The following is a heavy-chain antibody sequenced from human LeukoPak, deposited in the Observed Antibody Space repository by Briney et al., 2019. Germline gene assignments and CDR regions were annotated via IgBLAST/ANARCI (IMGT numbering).Heavy chain of an antibody. V-gene: IGHV4-30-4*01. CDR2: IYNPGST. J-gene: IGHJ4*02. D-gene: IGHD2-21*02. CDR3: ARNPSLHIVVVTAIDY. Sequence: SQTLSLTCTVSGGSISSGDYYWSWIRQPPGKGLEWIGYIYNPGSTYYNPSLKSRVTISVDTSKNQFSLKLSSVTAADTAVYYCARNPSLHIVVVTAIDYWGLGTLVTVSS. CDR1: GGSISSGDYY.